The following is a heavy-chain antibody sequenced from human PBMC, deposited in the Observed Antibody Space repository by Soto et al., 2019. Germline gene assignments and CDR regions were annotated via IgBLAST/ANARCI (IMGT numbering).Heavy chain of an antibody. CDR3: AKELRDFWSGYYYYYGMDV. D-gene: IGHD3-3*01. CDR2: ISGSGGST. CDR1: GFTFSSYA. J-gene: IGHJ6*02. V-gene: IGHV3-23*01. Sequence: PGWSLRLSCAASGFTFSSYAMSWVRQAPGKGLEWVSAISGSGGSTYYADSVKGRFTISRDNSKNTLYLQMNSLRAEDTAVYYCAKELRDFWSGYYYYYGMDVWGQGTTVTVSS.